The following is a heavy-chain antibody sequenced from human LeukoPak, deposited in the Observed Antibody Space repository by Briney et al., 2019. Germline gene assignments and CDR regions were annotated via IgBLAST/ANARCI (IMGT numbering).Heavy chain of an antibody. D-gene: IGHD2-21*02. Sequence: GGSLRLSCAASGFVFSNYAMHWVRQAPGKGLQYVSAISSNGGGTYYADFVKGRFSISRDNSKNTLYLQMGSLRAEDMAVYYCARARLVVTAIDSWGQGALVTVSS. J-gene: IGHJ5*01. CDR3: ARARLVVTAIDS. V-gene: IGHV3-64*02. CDR1: GFVFSNYA. CDR2: ISSNGGGT.